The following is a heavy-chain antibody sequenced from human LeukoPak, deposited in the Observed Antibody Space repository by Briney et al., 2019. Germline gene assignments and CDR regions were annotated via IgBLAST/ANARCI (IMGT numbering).Heavy chain of an antibody. V-gene: IGHV4-39*01. D-gene: IGHD6-13*01. CDR1: GGSISSSSYY. J-gene: IGHJ4*02. CDR3: ARLGSSWY. CDR2: IYYSGST. Sequence: SETLSLTCTVSGGSISSSSYYWGWIRQPPGKGLEWIGSIYYSGSTYHNPSLKSRVTISVDTSKNQFSLKLSSVTAADTAVYYCARLGSSWYWGQGTLVTVSS.